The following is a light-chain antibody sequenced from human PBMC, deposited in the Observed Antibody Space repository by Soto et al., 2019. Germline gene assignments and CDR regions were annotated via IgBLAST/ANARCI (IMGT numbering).Light chain of an antibody. V-gene: IGKV3-20*01. CDR3: QLYGGSHMFS. CDR2: AAS. Sequence: EIVLTQSPGILSLSPGEGAALSCRTSQGISSSCLAWYQQKPGQAPRLLTYAASSRATGIPDRFSGSGSGTDFTLTISRLEPEDFAVYYCQLYGGSHMFSFGQGTKLEIK. CDR1: QGISSSC. J-gene: IGKJ2*01.